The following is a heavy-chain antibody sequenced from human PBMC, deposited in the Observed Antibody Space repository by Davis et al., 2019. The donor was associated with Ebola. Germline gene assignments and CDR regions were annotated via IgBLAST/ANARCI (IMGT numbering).Heavy chain of an antibody. D-gene: IGHD5-18*01. V-gene: IGHV4-34*01. CDR2: INHSGST. Sequence: PSETLSLTCAVYGGSFSGYYWSWIRQPPGKGLEWIGEINHSGSTNYNPSLKSRVTISVDTSKNQFSLKLSSVTAADTAVYYCARDAILEYSYGLDWFDPWGQGTLVTVSS. J-gene: IGHJ5*02. CDR1: GGSFSGYY. CDR3: ARDAILEYSYGLDWFDP.